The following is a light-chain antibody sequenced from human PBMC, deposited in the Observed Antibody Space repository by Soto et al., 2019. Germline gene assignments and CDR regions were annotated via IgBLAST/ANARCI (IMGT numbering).Light chain of an antibody. V-gene: IGKV3-20*01. Sequence: DIVLTQSPGTLSLSPGERATLSCRATQSVSSNYLAWYQQKPGQAPRLLIYGASSRATGIPDRVSGSGSGTDFTRTISRREPEDFAVYDCQQYGSSPWTFGQGTKVDIK. CDR1: QSVSSNY. CDR2: GAS. CDR3: QQYGSSPWT. J-gene: IGKJ1*01.